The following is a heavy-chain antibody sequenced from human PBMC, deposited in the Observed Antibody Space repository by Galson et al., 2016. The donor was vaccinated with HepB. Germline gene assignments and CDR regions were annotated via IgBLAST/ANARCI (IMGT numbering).Heavy chain of an antibody. J-gene: IGHJ3*02. V-gene: IGHV3-21*06. CDR3: ARGNWNYAEAFDI. D-gene: IGHD1-7*01. Sequence: SLRLSCAASGFTFSNYNMNWVRQAPGKGLEWVSFISSRSTYIHYGDSVRGRFTSSRDNAKNSLYLQMNSLTPEDTAIYYCARGNWNYAEAFDIWGQGTMVTVSS. CDR2: ISSRSTYI. CDR1: GFTFSNYN.